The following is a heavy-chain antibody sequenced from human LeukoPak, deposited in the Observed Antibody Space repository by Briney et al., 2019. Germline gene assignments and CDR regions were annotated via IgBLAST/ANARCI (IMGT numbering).Heavy chain of an antibody. V-gene: IGHV1-18*01. CDR1: GYTFTSYG. CDR2: ISAYNGNT. D-gene: IGHD3-16*02. Sequence: ASVKVSCKASGYTFTSYGISWVRRAPGQGLEWMGWISAYNGNTNYAQKLQGRVTMTTDTSTSTAYMELRSLRSDDTAVYYCARAPMITFGGVIVIPFDYWGQGTLVTVSS. CDR3: ARAPMITFGGVIVIPFDY. J-gene: IGHJ4*02.